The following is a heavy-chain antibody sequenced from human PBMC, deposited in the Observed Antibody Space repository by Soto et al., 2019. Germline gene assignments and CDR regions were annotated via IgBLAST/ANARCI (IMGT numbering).Heavy chain of an antibody. V-gene: IGHV4-59*01. Sequence: SETLSLTCTVSGGSIGSYYWSWIRQPPGMGLEWIGYIYDSRSTNYNPSLKSRVTISVDTSKKQFSLKLSSVTAADTAVYYCARVFCSSTTCYAAYWGQGTLVTVSS. D-gene: IGHD2-2*01. CDR1: GGSIGSYY. J-gene: IGHJ4*02. CDR3: ARVFCSSTTCYAAY. CDR2: IYDSRST.